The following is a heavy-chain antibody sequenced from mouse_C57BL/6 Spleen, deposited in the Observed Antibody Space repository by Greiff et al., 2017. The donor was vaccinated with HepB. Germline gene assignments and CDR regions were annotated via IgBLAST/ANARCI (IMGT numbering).Heavy chain of an antibody. D-gene: IGHD1-1*01. Sequence: QVQLQQPGAELVKPGASVKMSCKASGYTFTSYWITWVKQRPGQGLEWIGDIYPGSGSTNYNEKFKSKATLTVDTSSSTAYMQLSSLTSEDSAVYYCARSRDYYGSSWNDYWGQGTTLTVSS. CDR2: IYPGSGST. CDR3: ARSRDYYGSSWNDY. J-gene: IGHJ2*01. CDR1: GYTFTSYW. V-gene: IGHV1-55*01.